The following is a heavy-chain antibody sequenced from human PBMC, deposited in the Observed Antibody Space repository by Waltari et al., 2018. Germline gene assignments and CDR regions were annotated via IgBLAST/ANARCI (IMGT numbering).Heavy chain of an antibody. Sequence: EVQLVESGGGLIQPGGSLRLSCAASGFTVSSNYMSWVRQAPGKGLEWVSVIYSGGSTYHADSVKGRFTISRDNSKNTLYLQMNSLRAEDTAVYFCARVRTVIVPDYFDYWGQGTLVTVSS. CDR2: IYSGGST. CDR1: GFTVSSNY. D-gene: IGHD3-22*01. J-gene: IGHJ4*02. V-gene: IGHV3-53*01. CDR3: ARVRTVIVPDYFDY.